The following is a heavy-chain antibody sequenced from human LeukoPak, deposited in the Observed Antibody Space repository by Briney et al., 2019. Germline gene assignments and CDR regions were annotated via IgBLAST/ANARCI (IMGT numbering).Heavy chain of an antibody. CDR1: GYSISSGYY. V-gene: IGHV4-38-2*02. Sequence: LSETLSLTCTVSGYSISSGYYWGWIRQPPGTGLEWIGSIYHSGSTYYNPSLKSRVTISVDTSKNQFPLKLSSVTAADTAVYYCARDDSSGYYPAMWGQGTLVTVSS. D-gene: IGHD3-22*01. CDR2: IYHSGST. J-gene: IGHJ4*02. CDR3: ARDDSSGYYPAM.